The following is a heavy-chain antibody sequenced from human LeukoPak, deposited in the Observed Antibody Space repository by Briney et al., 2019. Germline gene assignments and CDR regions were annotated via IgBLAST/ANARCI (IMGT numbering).Heavy chain of an antibody. D-gene: IGHD6-13*01. Sequence: PGGSLRLSCTTSGFILGDYAMSWVRQAPGKGLEWVANIKQDGSEKYYVDSVKGRFTISRDNAKNSLYLQMNSLRAEDTAVYYSSLEGSSWYRYFQHWGQGTLVTVSS. CDR2: IKQDGSEK. V-gene: IGHV3-7*05. CDR3: SLEGSSWYRYFQH. J-gene: IGHJ1*01. CDR1: GFILGDYA.